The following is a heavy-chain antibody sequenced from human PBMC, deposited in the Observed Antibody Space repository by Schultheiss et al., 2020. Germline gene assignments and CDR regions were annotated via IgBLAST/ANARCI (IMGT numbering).Heavy chain of an antibody. CDR3: AKDHLESDY. D-gene: IGHD1-1*01. J-gene: IGHJ4*02. Sequence: GGSLRLSCAASGFSFSDYTLHWVRQAPGKGLEWVAVISYDGSNKYYADSVKGRFTISRDNSKNTLYLQMNSLRAEDTAVYYCAKDHLESDYWGQGTLVTVSS. V-gene: IGHV3-30*04. CDR1: GFSFSDYT. CDR2: ISYDGSNK.